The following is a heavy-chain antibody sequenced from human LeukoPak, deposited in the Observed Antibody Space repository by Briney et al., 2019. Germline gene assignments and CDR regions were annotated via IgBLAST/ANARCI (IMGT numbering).Heavy chain of an antibody. V-gene: IGHV1-18*01. CDR1: GYTFTSYG. D-gene: IGHD2-2*01. Sequence: ASVKVSCKASGYTFTSYGISWVRQAPGQGLEWMGWISAYNGNTNYAQKLQGRVTMTTDTSTSTAYMELRSLRSDDTAVYYCARGILPSHCSSTSCVEDFQHWGQGTLVTVSS. J-gene: IGHJ1*01. CDR3: ARGILPSHCSSTSCVEDFQH. CDR2: ISAYNGNT.